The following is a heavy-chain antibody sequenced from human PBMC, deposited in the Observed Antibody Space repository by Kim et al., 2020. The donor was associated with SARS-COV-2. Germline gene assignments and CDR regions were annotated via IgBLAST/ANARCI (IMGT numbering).Heavy chain of an antibody. D-gene: IGHD5-18*01. J-gene: IGHJ4*02. CDR2: ISGYNGNT. V-gene: IGHV1-18*01. Sequence: ASVKVSCKTSGYTFTTYGITWVRQAPGQGLEWMGWISGYNGNTKYAQKLQGRVTMTTDTSTSTAYMELRSLRSDDTAVYYCANLDTAMTLDYWGQGTLVT. CDR3: ANLDTAMTLDY. CDR1: GYTFTTYG.